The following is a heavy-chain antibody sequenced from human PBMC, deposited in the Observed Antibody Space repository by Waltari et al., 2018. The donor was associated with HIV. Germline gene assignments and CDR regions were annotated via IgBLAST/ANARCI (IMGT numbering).Heavy chain of an antibody. Sequence: QVQLVQSGTEVKKPGASVKVSCKASGYTFTGYDMNWVRQATGQGLEWVGWINPGSGKTASAHKFQGRVTMTRNTSIRTAYMELTSLRSEDTAVYYCARGPPNDLWPPQTRHMDVWGQGTTVTVSS. CDR2: INPGSGKT. V-gene: IGHV1-8*01. J-gene: IGHJ6*02. CDR3: ARGPPNDLWPPQTRHMDV. CDR1: GYTFTGYD. D-gene: IGHD3-3*01.